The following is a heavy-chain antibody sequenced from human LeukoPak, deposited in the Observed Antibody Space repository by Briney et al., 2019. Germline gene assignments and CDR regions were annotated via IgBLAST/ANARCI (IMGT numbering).Heavy chain of an antibody. CDR2: IYPGDSDT. D-gene: IGHD3-10*01. J-gene: IGHJ3*02. V-gene: IGHV5-51*01. CDR1: GYSFTSYW. CDR3: ARQVGRYYYGSGSYRDAFDI. Sequence: GVSLKISCNGSGYSFTSYWIGWVRQMPGKGLEWMGIIYPGDSDTRYSPSFQGQVTISADKSISTAYLQWSSLKASDTAMYYCARQVGRYYYGSGSYRDAFDIWGQGTMVTVSS.